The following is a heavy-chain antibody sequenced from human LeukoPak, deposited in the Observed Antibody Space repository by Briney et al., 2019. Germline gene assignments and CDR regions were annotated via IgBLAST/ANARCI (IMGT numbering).Heavy chain of an antibody. D-gene: IGHD3-10*02. CDR1: GGSIGSGGYY. CDR3: ARSMFLLTPFDY. V-gene: IGHV4-31*03. Sequence: SQTLSLTCTVSGGSIGSGGYYWSWIRQHPGKGLEWIGYICYSGSTYYNPSLKSRVTISVDTSKNQFSLKLSSVTAADTAVYYCARSMFLLTPFDYWGQGTLVTVSS. J-gene: IGHJ4*02. CDR2: ICYSGST.